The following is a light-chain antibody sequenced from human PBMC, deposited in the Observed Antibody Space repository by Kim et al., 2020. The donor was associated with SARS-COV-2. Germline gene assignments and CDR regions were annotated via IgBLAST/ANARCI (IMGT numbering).Light chain of an antibody. CDR2: EDN. J-gene: IGLJ2*01. Sequence: NFMLTKPHSVSESPGKTATISCTRSSGSIASNYVQWYQQRPGSSPTTVIYEDNQRPSGVPDRFSGSIDSSSNSAFLTISGLKTEDEADYYCQSFDRSNPVVFGGGTQLTVL. CDR1: SGSIASNY. CDR3: QSFDRSNPVV. V-gene: IGLV6-57*01.